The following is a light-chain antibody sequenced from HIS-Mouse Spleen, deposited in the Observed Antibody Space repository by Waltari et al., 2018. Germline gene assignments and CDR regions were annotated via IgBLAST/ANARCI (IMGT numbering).Light chain of an antibody. J-gene: IGLJ2*01. Sequence: QSALTQPASVSGSPGQSITISCTGTSSDVGGYNYVSWYQQHPGKAPKLMNYEVSNRASGVANRFSGSKSGTATSLTISGLQAEDEADYYCSSYTSSSTVVFGGGTKLTVL. CDR1: SSDVGGYNY. CDR3: SSYTSSSTVV. V-gene: IGLV2-14*01. CDR2: EVS.